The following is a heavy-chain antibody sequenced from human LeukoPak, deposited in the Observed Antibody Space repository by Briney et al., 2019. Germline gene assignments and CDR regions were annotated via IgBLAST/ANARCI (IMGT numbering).Heavy chain of an antibody. Sequence: PSEALSLTCTVSGGSISSSSYYWSWIRQPAGKGLEWIGRIYTSGSTNYNPSLKSRVTISVDTSKNQFSLKLSSVTAADTAVYYCARLHGRVGNVDTAMVDYYYYMDVWGKGTTVTGSS. CDR1: GGSISSSSYY. CDR3: ARLHGRVGNVDTAMVDYYYYMDV. V-gene: IGHV4-61*02. J-gene: IGHJ6*03. D-gene: IGHD5-18*01. CDR2: IYTSGST.